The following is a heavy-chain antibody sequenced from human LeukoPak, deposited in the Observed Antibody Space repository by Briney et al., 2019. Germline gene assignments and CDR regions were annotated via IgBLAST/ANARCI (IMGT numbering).Heavy chain of an antibody. V-gene: IGHV5-51*01. Sequence: GESLKISCKGSGYSFTSYWIGWVRQMPGKGLEWMGIIYPGDSDTRYSPSFQGQVTISADKSISTAYLQWSSLKASDTAVYYCARRGDSGYDFVDWFDPWGQGTLVTVSS. CDR1: GYSFTSYW. J-gene: IGHJ5*02. CDR3: ARRGDSGYDFVDWFDP. D-gene: IGHD5-12*01. CDR2: IYPGDSDT.